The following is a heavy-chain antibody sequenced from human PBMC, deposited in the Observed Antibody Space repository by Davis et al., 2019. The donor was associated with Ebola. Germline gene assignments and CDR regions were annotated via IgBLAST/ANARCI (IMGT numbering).Heavy chain of an antibody. V-gene: IGHV1-46*04. CDR3: ARSMGIAARRGYYYYGMDV. CDR1: GYTFTSYY. J-gene: IGHJ6*04. Sequence: ASVKVSCKASGYTFTSYYMHWVRQAPGQGLEWMGIINPSGGSTYYADSVKGRFTISGDNSKHTLYLQMNSLRAEDTAVYYCARSMGIAARRGYYYYGMDVWGKGTTVTVSS. D-gene: IGHD6-6*01. CDR2: INPSGGST.